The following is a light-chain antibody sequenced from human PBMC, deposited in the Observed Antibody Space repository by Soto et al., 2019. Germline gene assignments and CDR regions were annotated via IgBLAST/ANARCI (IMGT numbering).Light chain of an antibody. J-gene: IGLJ1*01. CDR3: SSYTTSSTRV. Sequence: QSVLTQPASVSGSPGQSITISCTGTSSDVGAYGFVSWYQQHPDKAPKLMIYEVRNRPSGVSNRFSGSKSVNTATLTISWLQAEDEADYYCSSYTTSSTRVFGTGTKVTVL. CDR1: SSDVGAYGF. CDR2: EVR. V-gene: IGLV2-14*03.